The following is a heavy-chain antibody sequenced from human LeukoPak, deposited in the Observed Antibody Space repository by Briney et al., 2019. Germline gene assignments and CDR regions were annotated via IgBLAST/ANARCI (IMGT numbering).Heavy chain of an antibody. CDR3: ARDLFITAAGIDY. D-gene: IGHD6-13*01. CDR1: GGSISSSSYY. V-gene: IGHV4-39*07. Sequence: SETLSLTCTVSGGSISSSSYYWGWIRQPPGKGLEWIGSIYYSGSTYYNPSLKSRVTISVDTSKNQFSLKLSSVTAADTAVYYCARDLFITAAGIDYWGQGTLVTVSS. J-gene: IGHJ4*02. CDR2: IYYSGST.